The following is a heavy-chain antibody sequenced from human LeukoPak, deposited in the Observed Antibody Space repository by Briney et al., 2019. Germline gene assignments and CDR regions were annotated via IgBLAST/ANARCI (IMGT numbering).Heavy chain of an antibody. CDR1: GGSFSGYY. CDR2: INHSGST. J-gene: IGHJ4*02. V-gene: IGHV4-34*01. D-gene: IGHD6-19*01. CDR3: ARGQRYSSGWYDWGSY. Sequence: SETLSLTCAVYGGSFSGYYWSWIRQPPGKGWGWMGEINHSGSTNYNPSLKSRVTISVDTSKNQFSLKLSSVTAADTAVYYCARGQRYSSGWYDWGSYWGQGTLVTVSS.